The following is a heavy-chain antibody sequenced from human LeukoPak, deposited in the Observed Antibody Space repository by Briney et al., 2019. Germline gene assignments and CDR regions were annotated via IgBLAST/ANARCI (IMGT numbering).Heavy chain of an antibody. CDR3: ARNYYDSSGPYDAFDI. D-gene: IGHD3-22*01. CDR1: GGTFSSYA. Sequence: ASVKVSCKASGGTFSSYAISWVRQAPGQGLEWKGGIIPIFGTANYAQKFQGRVTITADKSTSTAYMGLSSLRSEDTAVYYCARNYYDSSGPYDAFDIWGQGTMVTVSS. CDR2: IIPIFGTA. V-gene: IGHV1-69*06. J-gene: IGHJ3*02.